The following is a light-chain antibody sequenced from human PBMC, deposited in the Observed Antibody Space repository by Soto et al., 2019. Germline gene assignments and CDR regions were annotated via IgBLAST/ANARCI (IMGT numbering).Light chain of an antibody. CDR1: QSISSW. CDR2: DAS. Sequence: DIQMTQSPSTLSASVGDRVTITCRASQSISSWLAWYQQKPGKAPKLLIYDASSLESGVPSRFSGSGSGTEFTLTISSLKPEDFATYYCQQSFSTPSITFGQGTRLEIK. CDR3: QQSFSTPSIT. J-gene: IGKJ5*01. V-gene: IGKV1-5*01.